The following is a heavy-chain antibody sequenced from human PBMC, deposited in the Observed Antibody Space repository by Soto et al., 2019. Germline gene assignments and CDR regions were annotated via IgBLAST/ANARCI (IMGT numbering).Heavy chain of an antibody. Sequence: ASGKVSFKASGYTFINYYIHWVRQAPGQGPEWIGIINPSGGSTSYSQKFQGRVTMTRDTSTSTDYMELSSLTSEDTAVYFFARDLVQTVANAGPLNXWGQGTLVTVS. CDR3: ARDLVQTVANAGPLNX. J-gene: IGHJ4*02. CDR2: INPSGGST. V-gene: IGHV1-46*01. D-gene: IGHD4-17*01. CDR1: GYTFINYY.